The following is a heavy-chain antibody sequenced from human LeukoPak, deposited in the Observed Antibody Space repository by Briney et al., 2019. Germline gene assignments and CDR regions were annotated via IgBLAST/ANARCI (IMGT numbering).Heavy chain of an antibody. Sequence: SETLSLTCTVSGGSISSSSYYWGWIRQPPGKGLEWIGSIYYSGSTYYNPSLKSQVTISVDTSKNQFSLKLSSVTAADTAVYYCARRSGWYGGSFDYWGQGTLVTVSS. D-gene: IGHD6-19*01. CDR3: ARRSGWYGGSFDY. CDR1: GGSISSSSYY. V-gene: IGHV4-39*01. CDR2: IYYSGST. J-gene: IGHJ4*02.